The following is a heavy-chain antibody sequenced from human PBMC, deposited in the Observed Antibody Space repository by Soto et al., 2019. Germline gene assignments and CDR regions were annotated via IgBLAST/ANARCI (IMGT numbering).Heavy chain of an antibody. CDR3: ARDLSSGYDSYYFVY. CDR1: GYLISSGYY. CDR2: IDYSGRT. J-gene: IGHJ4*02. Sequence: SETLSLTCSVPGYLISSGYYWGWIRQTPGKGLEWLGSIDYSGRTYYNPSLKSRVSTSVDLSKNQFSLNLRSVTAADTAVYFCARDLSSGYDSYYFVYPGQGPLVTVS. D-gene: IGHD3-22*01. V-gene: IGHV4-38-2*02.